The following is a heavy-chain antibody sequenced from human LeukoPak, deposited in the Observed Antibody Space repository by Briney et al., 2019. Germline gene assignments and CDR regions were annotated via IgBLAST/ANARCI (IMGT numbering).Heavy chain of an antibody. CDR3: ARDYADYVGYFFFDY. CDR1: GFTFNNYA. Sequence: GGSLRLSCAASGFTFNNYAMNWVRQAPGKGLEWLSYIYGGGETTYYADSAKGRFTISRDNSQNTLYLQMNSLRAEDTAVYYWARDYADYVGYFFFDYWGQGTLVTVSS. D-gene: IGHD4-17*01. CDR2: IYGGGETT. V-gene: IGHV3-23*01. J-gene: IGHJ4*02.